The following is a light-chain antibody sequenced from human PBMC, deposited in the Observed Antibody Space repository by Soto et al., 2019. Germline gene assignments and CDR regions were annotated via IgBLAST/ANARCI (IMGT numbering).Light chain of an antibody. CDR1: SSDIGDYNY. J-gene: IGLJ2*01. CDR3: SSYGSGAIS. Sequence: QSVLTQPASVSGSPGQSITISCTGTSSDIGDYNYVTWYQQHPGKAPKLLIYDVTYRPSDVSNRFSGSKSGNTASLTISGLQSEDEADYHCSSYGSGAISFAGGTQLTVL. V-gene: IGLV2-14*03. CDR2: DVT.